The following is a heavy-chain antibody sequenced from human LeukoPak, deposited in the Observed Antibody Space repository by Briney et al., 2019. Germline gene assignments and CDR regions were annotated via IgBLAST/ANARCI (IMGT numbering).Heavy chain of an antibody. D-gene: IGHD2-21*02. CDR2: ISSSGSTI. CDR1: GFTFSDYY. CDR3: AKDLGGDCYLDY. Sequence: PGGSLRLSCAASGFTFSDYYMSWIRQAPGKGLEWVSYISSSGSTIYYADSVKGRFTISRDTSKSTLYLQMNSLRAEDTAVYYCAKDLGGDCYLDYWGQGTLVTVSS. V-gene: IGHV3-11*04. J-gene: IGHJ4*02.